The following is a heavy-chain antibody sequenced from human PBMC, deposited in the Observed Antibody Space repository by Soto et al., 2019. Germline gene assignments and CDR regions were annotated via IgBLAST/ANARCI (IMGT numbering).Heavy chain of an antibody. Sequence: GGSLRLSCAASGFTFSSYGMHWVRQAPGKGLEWVAVISYDGGNKYYADSVKGRFTISRDNSKNTPYLQMNSLRAEDTAVYYCAKDSLERPRGFDPWGQGTLVTVSS. CDR3: AKDSLERPRGFDP. D-gene: IGHD1-1*01. J-gene: IGHJ5*02. V-gene: IGHV3-30*18. CDR1: GFTFSSYG. CDR2: ISYDGGNK.